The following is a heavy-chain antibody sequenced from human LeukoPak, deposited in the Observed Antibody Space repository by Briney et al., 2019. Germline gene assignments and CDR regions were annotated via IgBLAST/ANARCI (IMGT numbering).Heavy chain of an antibody. D-gene: IGHD6-13*01. CDR3: AKGRSSWSAFDY. CDR1: GFTFSSYA. CDR2: ISGSGGST. V-gene: IGHV3-23*01. Sequence: TGGSLRLSCAASGFTFSSYAMSWVRQAPGKGLEWVSAISGSGGSTYYADSVKGRFTISRDNSKNTLYLQMNSLRAEDTAVYYCAKGRSSWSAFDYWGQGTLVTVSS. J-gene: IGHJ4*02.